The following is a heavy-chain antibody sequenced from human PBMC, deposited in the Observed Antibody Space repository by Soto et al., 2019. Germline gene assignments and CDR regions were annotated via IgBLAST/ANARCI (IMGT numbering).Heavy chain of an antibody. Sequence: PSETLSLTCTVSGGSISSGGYYWSWIRQHPGKGLEWIGYIYYSGSTYYNPSLKSRVTISVDTSKNQFSLKLSPVTAADTAVYYCARGGYGGNSRHAFDIWGQGTMVTVSS. CDR1: GGSISSGGYY. V-gene: IGHV4-31*03. D-gene: IGHD4-17*01. CDR3: ARGGYGGNSRHAFDI. J-gene: IGHJ3*02. CDR2: IYYSGST.